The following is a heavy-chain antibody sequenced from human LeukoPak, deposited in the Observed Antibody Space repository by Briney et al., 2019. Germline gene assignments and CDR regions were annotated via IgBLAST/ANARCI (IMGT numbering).Heavy chain of an antibody. CDR1: GFTFSSYG. D-gene: IGHD2-2*02. V-gene: IGHV3-30*03. CDR3: ARDHAIPYGMDV. J-gene: IGHJ6*02. Sequence: GGSLRLSCAASGFTFSSYGMHWVRQAPGKGLDWVAVISYDGSNKYYADSVKGRFTISRDNSKNTLYLQMNSLRAEDTAVYYCARDHAIPYGMDVWGQGTTVTVSS. CDR2: ISYDGSNK.